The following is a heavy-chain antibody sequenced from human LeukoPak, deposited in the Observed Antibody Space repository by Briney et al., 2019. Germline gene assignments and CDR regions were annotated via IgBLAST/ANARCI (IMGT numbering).Heavy chain of an antibody. Sequence: GGSLRLSCAASGFTFSSYAMSWVRQAPGKGLEWVSAISGSGGSTYYADSVKGRFTISRDNSKNTLYLQMNSLRAEDTAVYYCAKDLGYCGGDCYSFDYWGQGTLVTVPS. D-gene: IGHD2-21*02. J-gene: IGHJ4*02. CDR2: ISGSGGST. CDR3: AKDLGYCGGDCYSFDY. CDR1: GFTFSSYA. V-gene: IGHV3-23*01.